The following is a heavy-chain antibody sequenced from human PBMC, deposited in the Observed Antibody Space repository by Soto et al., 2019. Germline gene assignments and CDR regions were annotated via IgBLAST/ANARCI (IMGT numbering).Heavy chain of an antibody. Sequence: GGSLRLSCAASGFTFSSYGMHWVRQAPGKGLEWVSGLSGSGTSTYYADSVKGRFTISRDNSRDTLFLQMNSLTADDTAVYYCAKATTNGGWFNPFDSWGQGALVTVSS. CDR1: GFTFSSYG. V-gene: IGHV3-23*01. D-gene: IGHD6-19*01. CDR3: AKATTNGGWFNPFDS. J-gene: IGHJ4*02. CDR2: LSGSGTST.